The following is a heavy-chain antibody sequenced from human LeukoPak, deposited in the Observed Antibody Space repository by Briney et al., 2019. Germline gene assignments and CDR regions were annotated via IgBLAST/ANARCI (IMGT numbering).Heavy chain of an antibody. CDR1: GFTFSTYA. CDR3: ATTLNTGFFQS. V-gene: IGHV3-23*01. D-gene: IGHD5-18*01. Sequence: GGSLRLSCAASGFTFSTYAMHWVRQAPGKGLEWVSAVSGSGGDTYYADSVTGRFTISRDNSKNTLYVLLISLRAEDTAVYYCATTLNTGFFQSWGRGTLVTVSS. J-gene: IGHJ5*02. CDR2: VSGSGGDT.